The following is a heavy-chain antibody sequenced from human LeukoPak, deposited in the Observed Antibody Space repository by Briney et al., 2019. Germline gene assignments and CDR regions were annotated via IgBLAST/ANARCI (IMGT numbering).Heavy chain of an antibody. V-gene: IGHV3-7*01. J-gene: IGHJ4*02. CDR1: GFTFSSYW. D-gene: IGHD2-2*01. CDR3: ARFHYCSSTNCYPRHFDY. Sequence: GGSLRLSSAASGFTFSSYWMSWVCQAPGKGLEWVANIKQDATEQYYVESAKGRFTISRDNTKNSLYLQVNSLRAEDTAVYYCARFHYCSSTNCYPRHFDYWGQGTLVTVSS. CDR2: IKQDATEQ.